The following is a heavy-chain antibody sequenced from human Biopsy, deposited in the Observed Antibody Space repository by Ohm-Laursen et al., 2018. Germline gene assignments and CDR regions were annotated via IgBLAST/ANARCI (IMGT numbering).Heavy chain of an antibody. CDR3: ARVVGAATGFDQ. V-gene: IGHV4-59*01. CDR2: IWSSGTT. D-gene: IGHD1-26*01. Sequence: GTLSLTCSISGGSISGYYWNWIRQPPGKGLEWIGYIWSSGTTDYNPSLQSRVSMSLELSTDQFSLKVDSVTAADTAVYYCARVVGAATGFDQWGQGIPVTVSS. CDR1: GGSISGYY. J-gene: IGHJ4*02.